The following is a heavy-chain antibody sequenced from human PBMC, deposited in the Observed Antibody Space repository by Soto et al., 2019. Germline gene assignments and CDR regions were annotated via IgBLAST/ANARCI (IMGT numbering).Heavy chain of an antibody. CDR2: IHDSGST. Sequence: QVQLQESGPGLVKPSETLSLTCSVSGGSMSNYYWTWIRQFPGKGLEWIGYIHDSGSTNYNPSLKSRVSISLTTSKNQFSLNLTSVTAADTAMFYCARGSRSGYYAYWGQGTLVTVSS. V-gene: IGHV4-59*13. J-gene: IGHJ4*02. CDR1: GGSMSNYY. CDR3: ARGSRSGYYAY. D-gene: IGHD3-3*01.